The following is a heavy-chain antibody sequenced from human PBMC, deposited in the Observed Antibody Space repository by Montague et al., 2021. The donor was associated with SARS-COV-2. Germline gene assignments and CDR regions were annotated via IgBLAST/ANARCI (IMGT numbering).Heavy chain of an antibody. CDR2: IYYSGST. CDR1: SGSINSGGFY. D-gene: IGHD2-15*01. CDR3: ARSVRGYCNDDSCLARYHYGLDA. J-gene: IGHJ6*02. Sequence: TLSLTCSVSSGSINSGGFYWSWIRQPPGKGLEWIGYIYYSGSTYYNPSLESRLTISVDTSKNQFSLNLSSVTAADTAVYYCARSVRGYCNDDSCLARYHYGLDAWGQGTPVTVSS. V-gene: IGHV4-31*03.